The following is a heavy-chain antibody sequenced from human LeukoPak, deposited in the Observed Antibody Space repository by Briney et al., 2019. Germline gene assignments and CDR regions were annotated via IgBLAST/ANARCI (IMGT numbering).Heavy chain of an antibody. D-gene: IGHD3-10*01. CDR1: GGTVSSYA. CDR3: ARDDEGSGSADY. Sequence: ASVKVSCKASGGTVSSYAISWVRQAPGQGLEWMGRIIPILGIANYAQKFQGRVTITADKSTSTAYMELSSLRSEDTAVYYCARDDEGSGSADYWGQGTLVTVSS. CDR2: IIPILGIA. V-gene: IGHV1-69*04. J-gene: IGHJ4*02.